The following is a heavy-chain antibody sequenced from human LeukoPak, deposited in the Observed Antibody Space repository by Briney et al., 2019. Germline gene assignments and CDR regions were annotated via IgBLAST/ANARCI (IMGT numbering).Heavy chain of an antibody. CDR2: INHSGST. V-gene: IGHV4-34*01. CDR1: GGSFSGYY. Sequence: PSETLSLTCAVYGGSFSGYYWSWIRQPPGKGLEWIGEINHSGSTNYNPSLKSRVTISVDTSKNQFSLKLSSVTAADTAVYYCARGGATYYDILTGYPFDYWGQGTLVTVSS. J-gene: IGHJ4*02. CDR3: ARGGATYYDILTGYPFDY. D-gene: IGHD3-9*01.